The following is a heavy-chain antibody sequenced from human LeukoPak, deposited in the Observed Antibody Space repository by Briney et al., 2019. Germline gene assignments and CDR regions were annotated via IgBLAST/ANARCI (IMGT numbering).Heavy chain of an antibody. CDR3: ARDVGTQLRPSRSSYGMDV. V-gene: IGHV4-4*07. J-gene: IGHJ6*02. Sequence: PSETLSLTCTVSGGSISSYYWSWIRQPAGKGLEWIGRIYTSGSTNYNPSLKSRVTMSVDTSKNQFSLKLSSVTAADTAVYYCARDVGTQLRPSRSSYGMDVWGQGTTVTVSS. CDR1: GGSISSYY. D-gene: IGHD5-18*01. CDR2: IYTSGST.